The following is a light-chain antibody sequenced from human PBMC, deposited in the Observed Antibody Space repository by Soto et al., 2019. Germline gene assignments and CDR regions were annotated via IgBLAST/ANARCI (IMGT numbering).Light chain of an antibody. J-gene: IGKJ2*01. Sequence: DIQMTQSPSSLSASVGDRVTITCRASQSISSYLNWYQQKPGKAPKLLIYAASSLQSGVPSRFTGSGSGTDFTLTIISLQPEDYATYFCQQSYSMPYASGPGTK. V-gene: IGKV1-39*01. CDR3: QQSYSMPYA. CDR2: AAS. CDR1: QSISSY.